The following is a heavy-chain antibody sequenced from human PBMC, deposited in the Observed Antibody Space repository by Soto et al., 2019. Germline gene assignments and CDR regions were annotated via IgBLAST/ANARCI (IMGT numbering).Heavy chain of an antibody. J-gene: IGHJ5*02. CDR3: AKGDNLGPITGYAFDP. D-gene: IGHD5-12*01. V-gene: IGHV6-1*01. Sequence: PSQTLSLTCAISGDSVSSNTASWNWIRQSPSRGLEWLGRTYFRSKWYNDYAVSVKSRIIINPDTSNNQFSLQLNSVTPEDTAVYFCAKGDNLGPITGYAFDPWGQGIMVTVSS. CDR2: TYFRSKWYN. CDR1: GDSVSSNTAS.